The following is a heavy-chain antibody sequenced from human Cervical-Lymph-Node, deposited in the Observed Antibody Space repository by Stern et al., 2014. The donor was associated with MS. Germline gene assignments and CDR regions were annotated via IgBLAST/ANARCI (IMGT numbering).Heavy chain of an antibody. CDR3: ARWRGTGLFDY. D-gene: IGHD3/OR15-3a*01. CDR2: THHSGIT. CDR1: GDSISTTTL. V-gene: IGHV4-4*02. Sequence: QVQLQESGPGLVKPSGTLPLTCAVSGDSISTTTLWTWVRQPPGKGLGWIGKTHHSGITDYSPSVKSRITISLDTSKNQFSLRLNSVTAADTAMYFCARWRGTGLFDYWGQGAQVTVSS. J-gene: IGHJ4*02.